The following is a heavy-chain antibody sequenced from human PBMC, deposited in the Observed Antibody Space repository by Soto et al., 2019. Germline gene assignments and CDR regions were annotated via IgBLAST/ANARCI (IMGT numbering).Heavy chain of an antibody. CDR3: ERGSLDYYGMDV. CDR1: GGTFSSYT. D-gene: IGHD1-26*01. Sequence: QVQLVQSGAEVKKPGSSVKVSCKASGGTFSSYTISWVRQAPGQGLEWMGRIIPILGIANYAQKFQGRVTITADKSASTAYMELSSLRSEDTGVYYCERGSLDYYGMDVWGQGTTVTVSS. V-gene: IGHV1-69*02. J-gene: IGHJ6*02. CDR2: IIPILGIA.